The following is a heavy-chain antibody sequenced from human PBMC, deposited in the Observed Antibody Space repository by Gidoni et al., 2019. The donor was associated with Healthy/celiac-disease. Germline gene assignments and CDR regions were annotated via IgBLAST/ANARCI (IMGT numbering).Heavy chain of an antibody. Sequence: QMQLVQSGAEVKKPGSSVKVSCKASGGTFSSYAISWVRQAPGQGLEWMGGIIPIFGTANYAQKFQGRVTITADESTSTAYMELSSLRSEDTAVYYCASPPGYGGNSEVDYFDYWGQGTLVTVSS. CDR2: IIPIFGTA. J-gene: IGHJ4*02. CDR1: GGTFSSYA. D-gene: IGHD2-21*02. CDR3: ASPPGYGGNSEVDYFDY. V-gene: IGHV1-69*01.